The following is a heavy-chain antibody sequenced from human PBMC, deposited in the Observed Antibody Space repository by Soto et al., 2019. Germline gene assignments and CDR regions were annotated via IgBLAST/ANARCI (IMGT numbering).Heavy chain of an antibody. CDR1: GYTFTSYA. CDR3: ERADGVGFVGP. D-gene: IGHD2-2*01. Sequence: QVQLVQSGAEEKKPGASVKVSCKASGYTFTSYAMHWVRQAPGQRLEWMGWINAGNGNTKYSQKFQGRVTITRDTSASTAYMELRSLRSEDTAVYYCERADGVGFVGPWCQGTLVTVS. CDR2: INAGNGNT. V-gene: IGHV1-3*05. J-gene: IGHJ5*02.